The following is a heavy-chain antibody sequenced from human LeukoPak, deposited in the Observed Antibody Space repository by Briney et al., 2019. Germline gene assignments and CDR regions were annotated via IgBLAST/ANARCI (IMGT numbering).Heavy chain of an antibody. Sequence: GGSLRLSCAASGFTFSSYAMSWVRQAPGKGLEWVSAISGSGGSTYYADSVKGRFTISRDNSKNTLYLQMNSLRAEDTAVYYCAKDQVVVPAAIPGYFDYWGQGTLVTVSS. CDR3: AKDQVVVPAAIPGYFDY. CDR2: ISGSGGST. D-gene: IGHD2-2*02. CDR1: GFTFSSYA. V-gene: IGHV3-23*01. J-gene: IGHJ4*02.